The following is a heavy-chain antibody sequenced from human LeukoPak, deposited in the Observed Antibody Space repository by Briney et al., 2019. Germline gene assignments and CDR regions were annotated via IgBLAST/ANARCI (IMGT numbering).Heavy chain of an antibody. V-gene: IGHV3-53*01. CDR1: GFTVSSNY. CDR2: IHSGGRI. D-gene: IGHD3-22*01. J-gene: IGHJ6*02. Sequence: PGGSLRLSCAGPGFTVSSNYMSWVRQAPGKGLEWVSVIHSGGRIYYADSVKGRFTISRDNSKNTLYLQMNSLRAEDTAVYYCARDTYYYHSSGYSYGMDVWGQGTTVTVSS. CDR3: ARDTYYYHSSGYSYGMDV.